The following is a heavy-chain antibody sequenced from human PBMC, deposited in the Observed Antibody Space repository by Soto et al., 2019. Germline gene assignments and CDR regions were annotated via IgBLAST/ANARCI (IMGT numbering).Heavy chain of an antibody. V-gene: IGHV1-46*01. D-gene: IGHD2-21*02. CDR1: GDTFTDYY. CDR2: VNPSGGHT. J-gene: IGHJ4*02. Sequence: QVQLMQSGAEVKKPGASVKVSCKASGDTFTDYYIHWVRQAPGQGLEWMGTVNPSGGHTTYAQHFLGRVPMTRDTSNSTLYMELTSLTSDDTAIYYCARGGYVVVVTAALDYWGQGTLVTVSS. CDR3: ARGGYVVVVTAALDY.